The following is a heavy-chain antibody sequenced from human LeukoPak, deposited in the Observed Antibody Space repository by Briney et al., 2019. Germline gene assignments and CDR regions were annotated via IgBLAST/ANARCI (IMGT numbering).Heavy chain of an antibody. CDR3: ARHGYCSGGSCYSWDYYYYMDV. D-gene: IGHD2-15*01. Sequence: PSETLSLTCTVSGGSISSSNYYWGWIRQPPGKGLEWVGSIYYRGSTYYNPSLMSRVTIFVDTSKNQFSLKLSSVTAADTAVYYCARHGYCSGGSCYSWDYYYYMDVWGKGTTVTISS. J-gene: IGHJ6*03. V-gene: IGHV4-39*01. CDR2: IYYRGST. CDR1: GGSISSSNYY.